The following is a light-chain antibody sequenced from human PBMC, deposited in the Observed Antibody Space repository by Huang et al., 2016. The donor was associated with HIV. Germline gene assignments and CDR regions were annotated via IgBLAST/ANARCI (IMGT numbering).Light chain of an antibody. CDR1: QSVSSNY. CDR3: QQYEKSPET. V-gene: IGKV3-20*01. J-gene: IGKJ1*01. CDR2: GAS. Sequence: EIVLAQSPGTLSLSPGERATLSCRASQSVSSNYLAWYQQKFGQAPRLLIYGASRRATGIPDRVSGSGSGTDFTLTISRLEPEDFAVYYCQQYEKSPETFGQGTKVEIK.